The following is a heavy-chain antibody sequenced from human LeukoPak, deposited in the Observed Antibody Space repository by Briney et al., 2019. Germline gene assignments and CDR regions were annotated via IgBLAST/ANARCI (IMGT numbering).Heavy chain of an antibody. CDR2: IDRDDDK. Sequence: ESGPTLVNPTQTLTVTCTFSGFSLSTSGMCVSWIRQPPGKALGWLARIDRDDDKYYSTSLKTRLTTSKDTSKNQVVLTMTNMDPVDTATYYCARTRGSYFDYWGQGTLVTVSS. CDR1: GFSLSTSGMC. J-gene: IGHJ4*02. V-gene: IGHV2-70*11. CDR3: ARTRGSYFDY.